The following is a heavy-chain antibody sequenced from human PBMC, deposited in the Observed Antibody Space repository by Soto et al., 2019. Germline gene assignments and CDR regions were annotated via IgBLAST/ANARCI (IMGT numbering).Heavy chain of an antibody. Sequence: SVKNSCDASRDTFSKSAFNWVRQAPGEGLEWMGWILPIFSSRKYGEKFQDRNTITADESTSTAYMDLRSLRFEDTAVYYCARGETYLGVWGQGTTVTVSS. V-gene: IGHV1-69*13. D-gene: IGHD3-16*01. CDR2: ILPIFSSR. J-gene: IGHJ6*02. CDR3: ARGETYLGV. CDR1: RDTFSKSA.